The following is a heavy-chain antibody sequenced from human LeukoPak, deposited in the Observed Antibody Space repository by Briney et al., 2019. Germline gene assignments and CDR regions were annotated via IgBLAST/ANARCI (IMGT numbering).Heavy chain of an antibody. V-gene: IGHV4-59*01. J-gene: IGHJ4*02. D-gene: IGHD2-2*01. CDR1: GGSISSYY. CDR2: IYYSGST. CDR3: ASLYCSSISCYADY. Sequence: PSETLSLTCTVSGGSISSYYWSWIRQPPGKGLEWIGYIYYSGSTNYNPSLESRVTISVDTSKNQFSLKLSSVTAADTAVYYCASLYCSSISCYADYWGQGTLVTVSS.